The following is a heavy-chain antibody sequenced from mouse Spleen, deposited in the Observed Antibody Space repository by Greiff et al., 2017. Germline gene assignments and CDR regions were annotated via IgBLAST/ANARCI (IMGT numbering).Heavy chain of an antibody. V-gene: IGHV5-9-3*01. CDR2: ISSGGSYT. CDR1: GFTFSSYA. Sequence: DVKLVESGGGLVKPGGSLKLSCAASGFTFSSYAMSWVRQTPEKRLEWVATISSGGSYTYYPDSVKGRFTISRDNAKNTLYLQMSSLRSEDTAMYYCARQGYDYDSYYFDYWGQGTTLTVSS. CDR3: ARQGYDYDSYYFDY. D-gene: IGHD2-4*01. J-gene: IGHJ2*01.